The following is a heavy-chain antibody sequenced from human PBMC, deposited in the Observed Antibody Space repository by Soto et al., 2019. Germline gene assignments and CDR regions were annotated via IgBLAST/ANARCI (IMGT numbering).Heavy chain of an antibody. CDR3: AKDPPTTGKTFDY. Sequence: GGSLRLSCAASGFTFSSFAMSWVRQAPGKGLEWVSTINKSGGSTYYADSVKGRFTISRDNSKNMLFLQINGLRAEDTAVYYCAKDPPTTGKTFDYWGRGTLVTVSS. V-gene: IGHV3-23*01. J-gene: IGHJ4*02. CDR1: GFTFSSFA. CDR2: INKSGGST. D-gene: IGHD1-1*01.